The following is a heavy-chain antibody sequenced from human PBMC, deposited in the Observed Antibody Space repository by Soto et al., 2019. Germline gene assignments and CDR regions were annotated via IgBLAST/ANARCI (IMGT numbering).Heavy chain of an antibody. V-gene: IGHV3-74*01. D-gene: IGHD2-15*01. CDR1: GPTFNRYW. Sequence: PGGSLRLSCAASGPTFNRYWMHWVRHAPGKGLVWVSHINTDGSNTNYADSVKGRFTISRDNAKSTLFLQMNSLRDEDTAVYYCAREFCSGGNCYTYYFDPWGQGIPVTVS. CDR3: AREFCSGGNCYTYYFDP. CDR2: INTDGSNT. J-gene: IGHJ5*02.